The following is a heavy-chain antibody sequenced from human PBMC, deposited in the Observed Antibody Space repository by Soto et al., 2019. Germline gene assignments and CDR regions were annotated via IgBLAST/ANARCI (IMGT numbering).Heavy chain of an antibody. CDR2: INHSGST. J-gene: IGHJ4*02. V-gene: IGHV4-34*01. CDR3: ARLRSYSSGIDY. Sequence: SETLSLTCAVYGGSFSGYYWSWIPQPPGKGLEWIGEINHSGSTNYNPSLKSRVAISVDTSKNQFSLKLSSVTAADTAVYYCARLRSYSSGIDYWGQGTLVTVSS. D-gene: IGHD6-19*01. CDR1: GGSFSGYY.